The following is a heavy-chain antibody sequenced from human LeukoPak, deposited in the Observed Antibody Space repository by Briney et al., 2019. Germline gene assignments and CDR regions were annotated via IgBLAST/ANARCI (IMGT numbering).Heavy chain of an antibody. CDR2: IWYDGSNK. J-gene: IGHJ4*02. V-gene: IGHV3-33*01. Sequence: PGRSLRLSCAASGFTFSSYGMNWVRQAPGKGLEWVAVIWYDGSNKYYADSVKGRFTISRDNSKNTVSLQLNSLRAEDTAVYYCARLGSGWSFDFWGQGTPVAVSS. CDR1: GFTFSSYG. CDR3: ARLGSGWSFDF. D-gene: IGHD6-19*01.